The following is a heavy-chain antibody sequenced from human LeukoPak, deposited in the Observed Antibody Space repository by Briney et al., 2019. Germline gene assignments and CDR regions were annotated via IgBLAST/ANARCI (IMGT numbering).Heavy chain of an antibody. J-gene: IGHJ1*01. CDR2: IYHSGST. CDR3: ARGGAARLHFQN. CDR1: GGSISTYY. V-gene: IGHV4-59*01. Sequence: NASETLSLTCTVSGGSISTYYWNWIRQPPGKGLEWIGYIYHSGSTNYNPSLQSRVTISVDTSENQFSLNLNSVTAADTAVYYCARGGAARLHFQNWGQGTLVTVSS. D-gene: IGHD6-6*01.